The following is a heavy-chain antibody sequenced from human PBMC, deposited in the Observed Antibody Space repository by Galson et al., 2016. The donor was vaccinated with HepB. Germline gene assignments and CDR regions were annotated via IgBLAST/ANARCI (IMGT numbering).Heavy chain of an antibody. V-gene: IGHV1-8*01. CDR1: GYTFTNYD. CDR2: MNPSSANT. CDR3: ARGIRNLLYSDY. Sequence: SVKVSCKASGYTFTNYDITWVRQAPGQGLEWMGWMNPSSANTGYAQKFRGRVTMTRDTSISTAFMELSSLTSEDTAIYYCARGIRNLLYSDYWALGTLVTVSS. J-gene: IGHJ4*02. D-gene: IGHD1-14*01.